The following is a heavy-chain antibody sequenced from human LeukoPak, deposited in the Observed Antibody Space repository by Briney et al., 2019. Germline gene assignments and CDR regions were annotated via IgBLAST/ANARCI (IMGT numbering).Heavy chain of an antibody. CDR1: GYTFTSYG. Sequence: ASVKVSYTASGYTFTSYGISWVRQAPGQGLEWMGWISAYNGNTNYAQKLQGRVTMTTDTSTSTAYMELRSLRSDDTAVYYCARREAAAAYNWFDPWGQGTLVTVSS. CDR3: ARREAAAAYNWFDP. CDR2: ISAYNGNT. J-gene: IGHJ5*02. D-gene: IGHD6-13*01. V-gene: IGHV1-18*01.